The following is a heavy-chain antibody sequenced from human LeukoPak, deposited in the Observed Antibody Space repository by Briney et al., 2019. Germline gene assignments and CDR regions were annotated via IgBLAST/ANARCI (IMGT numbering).Heavy chain of an antibody. V-gene: IGHV4-59*01. D-gene: IGHD6-19*01. J-gene: IGHJ4*02. CDR3: ARAGAYSSGWYGLYYFDY. CDR1: GGSISSYY. Sequence: SETLSLTCTVSGGSISSYYWSWIRQPPGKGLECIGYIYYSGSTNYNPSLKSRVTISVDTSKNQFSLRLSSVTAADTAVYYCARAGAYSSGWYGLYYFDYWGQGTLVTASS. CDR2: IYYSGST.